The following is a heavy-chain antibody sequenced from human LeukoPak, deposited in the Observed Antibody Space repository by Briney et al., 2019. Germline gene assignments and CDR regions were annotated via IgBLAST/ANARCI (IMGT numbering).Heavy chain of an antibody. CDR2: IYTSGST. CDR1: GGSISSYY. V-gene: IGHV4-4*09. J-gene: IGHJ5*02. Sequence: SETLSLTCTVSGGSISSYYWSWIRQPPGKGLEWIGYIYTSGSTNYNPSLKSRVTTSVDTSKNQFSLKLSSVTAADTAVYYCARSDYDFWSGYIWFDPWGQGTLVTVSS. CDR3: ARSDYDFWSGYIWFDP. D-gene: IGHD3-3*01.